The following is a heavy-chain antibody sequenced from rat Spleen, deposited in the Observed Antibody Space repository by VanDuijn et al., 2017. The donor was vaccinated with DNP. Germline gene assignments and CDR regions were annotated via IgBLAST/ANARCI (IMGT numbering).Heavy chain of an antibody. CDR1: GFSLTSYS. Sequence: QVQLRASGPGLVQPSQTLSLTCTVSGFSLTSYSVSWVRLPPGKGLEWIASMSSGGNTYYNSVLRSRLSISRDTSKSQVFLKMNSLQTEDTAMYFCARSDYSDGSYYYGYFDYWGQGVMVTVSS. V-gene: IGHV2-6*01. D-gene: IGHD1-12*02. CDR3: ARSDYSDGSYYYGYFDY. J-gene: IGHJ2*01. CDR2: MSSGGNT.